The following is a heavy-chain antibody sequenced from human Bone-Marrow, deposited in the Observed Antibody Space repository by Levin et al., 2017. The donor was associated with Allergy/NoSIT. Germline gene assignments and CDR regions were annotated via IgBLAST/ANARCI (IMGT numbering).Heavy chain of an antibody. CDR2: INPNSGGT. V-gene: IGHV1-2*06. CDR1: GYTFTGYY. D-gene: IGHD6-19*01. J-gene: IGHJ6*02. Sequence: ASVKVSCKASGYTFTGYYMHWVRQAPGQGLEWMGRINPNSGGTNYAQKFQGRVTMTRDTSISTAYMELSRLRSDDTAVYYCATHVRTGYSSGWRSYYYYYGMDVWGQGTTVTVSS. CDR3: ATHVRTGYSSGWRSYYYYYGMDV.